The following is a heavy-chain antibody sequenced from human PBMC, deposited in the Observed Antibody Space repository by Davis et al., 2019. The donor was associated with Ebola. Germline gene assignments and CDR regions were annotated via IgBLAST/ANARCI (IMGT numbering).Heavy chain of an antibody. V-gene: IGHV1-69*06. CDR2: IIPIFSTA. Sequence: SVKVSCKASGGTFSSYAISWVRQAPGQGLEWMGGIIPIFSTANYAQKFQGRVTITADKSTSTGYMELSSLRSEDTAVYYCARLPTFNSNYVVRGMDVWGQGTTVTVSS. D-gene: IGHD4-11*01. CDR1: GGTFSSYA. J-gene: IGHJ6*02. CDR3: ARLPTFNSNYVVRGMDV.